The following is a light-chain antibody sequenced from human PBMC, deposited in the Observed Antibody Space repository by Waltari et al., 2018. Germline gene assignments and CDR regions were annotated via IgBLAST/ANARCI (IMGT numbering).Light chain of an antibody. Sequence: EIVLTQSPGTLSLSPGQRATLSCRASQSVTRSYLAWYQQKPGQAPRLLITGASSRATGIPDRFSGTESGTDFTLTISSLEPEDFAVYFCQQYGSSPPTFGQGTRLEIK. CDR3: QQYGSSPPT. CDR1: QSVTRSY. V-gene: IGKV3-20*01. J-gene: IGKJ5*01. CDR2: GAS.